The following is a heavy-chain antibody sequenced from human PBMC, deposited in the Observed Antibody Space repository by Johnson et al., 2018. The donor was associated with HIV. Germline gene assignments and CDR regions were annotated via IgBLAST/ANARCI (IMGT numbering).Heavy chain of an antibody. CDR2: IKSKTDGGTT. V-gene: IGHV3-15*01. J-gene: IGHJ3*02. Sequence: VQLVESGGGLVKPGGSLRLSCAASGFTFSNAWMSWVRQAPGKGLEWVGRIKSKTDGGTTDYAAPVKGRFTISRDDSKNTLYLQMNSLRAEDTAVYYCARDKRYCSGGSCHLGAFDIWGQGTMVTVSS. CDR3: ARDKRYCSGGSCHLGAFDI. D-gene: IGHD2-15*01. CDR1: GFTFSNAW.